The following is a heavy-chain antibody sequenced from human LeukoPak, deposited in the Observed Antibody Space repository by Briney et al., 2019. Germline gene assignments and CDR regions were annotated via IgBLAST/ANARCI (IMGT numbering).Heavy chain of an antibody. D-gene: IGHD3-22*01. CDR2: IYNGVNT. J-gene: IGHJ4*02. CDR3: AKDTALEIVVAKDY. Sequence: PSETLSLTCTVSGASVSSASYWTWIRQPPGKGVEWIAHIYNGVNTNYNPSLKSRVTVSVDTSKNQFSLRLNSVTAADTAVYYCAKDTALEIVVAKDYWGQGTLVTVSS. V-gene: IGHV4-61*01. CDR1: GASVSSASY.